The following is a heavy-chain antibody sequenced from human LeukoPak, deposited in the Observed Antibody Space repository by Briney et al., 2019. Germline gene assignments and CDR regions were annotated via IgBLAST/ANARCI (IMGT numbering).Heavy chain of an antibody. V-gene: IGHV1-69*05. D-gene: IGHD2-2*02. CDR2: IIPIFGTA. CDR1: GGTFSSYA. CDR3: ATALGYCSSTSCYTAFDI. Sequence: GASVKVSCKASGGTFSSYAISWVRQAPGQGLEWMGRIIPIFGTANYAQKFQGRVTITTDESTSTAYMELSSLRSEDTAVYYCATALGYCSSTSCYTAFDIWGQGTMVTVSS. J-gene: IGHJ3*02.